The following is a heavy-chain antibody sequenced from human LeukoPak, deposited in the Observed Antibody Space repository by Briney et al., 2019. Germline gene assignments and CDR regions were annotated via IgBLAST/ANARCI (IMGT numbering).Heavy chain of an antibody. CDR1: GGSISSGGYS. Sequence: SETLCLTCAVSGGSISSGGYSWSWIRQPPGKGLEWIGYIYHSGSTYYNPSLKSRVTISVDRSKNQFSLKLSSVTAADTAVYYCARFRPLYSSSWHGAFDIWGQGTMVTVSS. V-gene: IGHV4-30-2*01. CDR3: ARFRPLYSSSWHGAFDI. D-gene: IGHD6-13*01. CDR2: IYHSGST. J-gene: IGHJ3*02.